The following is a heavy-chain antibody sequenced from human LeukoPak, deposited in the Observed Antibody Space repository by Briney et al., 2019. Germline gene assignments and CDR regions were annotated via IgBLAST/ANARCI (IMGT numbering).Heavy chain of an antibody. CDR1: GFTFSSYE. Sequence: GGSLRLSCAASGFTFSSYEMNWVRQAPGKGLEWVSYISSSGSTIYYADSVKGRFTISRDNAKNSLYLQMNSLRAEDTALYYCAKDRYMGGTGYEYYFDYWGQGTLVTVSS. D-gene: IGHD1-1*01. CDR2: ISSSGSTI. J-gene: IGHJ4*02. CDR3: AKDRYMGGTGYEYYFDY. V-gene: IGHV3-48*03.